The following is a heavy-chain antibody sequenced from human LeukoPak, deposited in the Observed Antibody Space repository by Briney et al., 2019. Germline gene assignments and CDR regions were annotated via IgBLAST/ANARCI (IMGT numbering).Heavy chain of an antibody. CDR1: GGSISSYY. V-gene: IGHV4-4*07. J-gene: IGHJ5*02. CDR2: IYTSGST. CDR3: ARDRRITMVRGALGWFDP. D-gene: IGHD3-10*01. Sequence: SETLSLTCTVPGGSISSYYWSWIRQPAGRGLEWIGRIYTSGSTNYNPSLKSRVTMSVDTSKDQFSLKLSSVTAADKAVYYCARDRRITMVRGALGWFDPWGQGTLVTVSS.